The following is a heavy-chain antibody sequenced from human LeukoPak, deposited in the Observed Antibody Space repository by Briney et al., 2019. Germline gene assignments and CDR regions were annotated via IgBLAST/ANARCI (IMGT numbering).Heavy chain of an antibody. CDR2: INPNSGGT. Sequence: PRASVKVSCKASGYTFTGYYMHWVRQAPGQGLEWMGWINPNSGGTNYAQKFQGRVTMTRDTSISTAYMELSRLRSDDTAVYYCARDRNTDFWSGYYTNYFDYWGQGTLVTVSS. V-gene: IGHV1-2*02. CDR1: GYTFTGYY. J-gene: IGHJ4*02. D-gene: IGHD3-3*01. CDR3: ARDRNTDFWSGYYTNYFDY.